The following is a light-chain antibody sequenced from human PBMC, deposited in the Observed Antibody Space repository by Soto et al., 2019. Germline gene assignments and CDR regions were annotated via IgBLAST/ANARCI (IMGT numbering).Light chain of an antibody. CDR1: QSVSGW. Sequence: DIQLTQSPSTLSASVGDRVTITCRASQSVSGWLAWYQQKPGRAPTLLIYRTSRLESGVPSRFSGSGSGTEFTLTISSLQPDDFATYYCQQYDTFSSFGQGTKVDI. CDR3: QQYDTFSS. CDR2: RTS. V-gene: IGKV1-5*03. J-gene: IGKJ1*01.